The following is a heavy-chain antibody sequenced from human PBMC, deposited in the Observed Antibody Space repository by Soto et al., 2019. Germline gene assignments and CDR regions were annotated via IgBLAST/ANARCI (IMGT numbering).Heavy chain of an antibody. CDR1: GGSFSGYY. Sequence: SETLSLTCAVYGGSFSGYYWSWIRQPPGKGLEWIGEIKHSGSTNYNPSLKSRVTISVDTSKNQFSLKLSSVTAADTAVYYCARGEGYYYYGMDVWGQGTTVTVSS. V-gene: IGHV4-34*01. CDR3: ARGEGYYYYGMDV. CDR2: IKHSGST. J-gene: IGHJ6*02.